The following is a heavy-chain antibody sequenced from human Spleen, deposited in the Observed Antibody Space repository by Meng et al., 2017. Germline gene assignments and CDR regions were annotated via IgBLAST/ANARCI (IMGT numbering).Heavy chain of an antibody. CDR2: IWYDGRNK. Sequence: GESLKISCAASGFTFSSYAIHWVRQAPGKGLEWVAVIWYDGRNKYYADSVKGRFTISRDNSKNTLYLQMNSLRAEDTAVYYCARDFFFGVRGVTYFFDYWGQGTLVTVSS. CDR1: GFTFSSYA. J-gene: IGHJ4*02. CDR3: ARDFFFGVRGVTYFFDY. D-gene: IGHD3-10*01. V-gene: IGHV3-33*08.